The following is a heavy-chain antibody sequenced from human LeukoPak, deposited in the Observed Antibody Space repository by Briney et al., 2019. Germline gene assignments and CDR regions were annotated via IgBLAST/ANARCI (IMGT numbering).Heavy chain of an antibody. J-gene: IGHJ6*03. CDR2: IYYSGST. D-gene: IGHD1-26*01. Sequence: SETLSLTCTVSGGSISSSSYYWGWIRQPPGKGLEWIGSIYYSGSTYYNPSLKSRVTISVDTSKNQFSLKLSSVTAADTAVYYCARDEGSWESLDNYYYYMDVWGKGTTVTVSS. V-gene: IGHV4-39*07. CDR1: GGSISSSSYY. CDR3: ARDEGSWESLDNYYYYMDV.